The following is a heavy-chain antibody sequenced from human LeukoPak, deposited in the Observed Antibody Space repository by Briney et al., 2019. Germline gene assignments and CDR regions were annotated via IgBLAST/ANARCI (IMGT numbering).Heavy chain of an antibody. CDR1: GGSFSGYY. J-gene: IGHJ4*02. D-gene: IGHD3-3*01. CDR3: ARGLGFWSGYYRDYFDY. V-gene: IGHV4-34*01. Sequence: SETLSLTCAVYGGSFSGYYWSRIRQPPGKGLEWIGEINHSGSTNYNPSLKSRVTISVDTSKNQFSLKLSSVTAADTAVYYCARGLGFWSGYYRDYFDYWGQGTLVTVSS. CDR2: INHSGST.